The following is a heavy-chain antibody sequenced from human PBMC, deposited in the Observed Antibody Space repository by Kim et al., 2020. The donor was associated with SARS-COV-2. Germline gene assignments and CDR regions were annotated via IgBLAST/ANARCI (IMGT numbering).Heavy chain of an antibody. J-gene: IGHJ4*02. V-gene: IGHV1-69*06. D-gene: IGHD3-10*01. CDR3: ASGSGFGELPIIDYFDY. Sequence: SVKVSCKASGGTFSSYAISWVRQAPGQGLEWMGGIIPIFGTANYAQKFQGRVTITADKSTSTAYMELSSLRSEDTAVYYCASGSGFGELPIIDYFDYWGQGTLVTVSS. CDR2: IIPIFGTA. CDR1: GGTFSSYA.